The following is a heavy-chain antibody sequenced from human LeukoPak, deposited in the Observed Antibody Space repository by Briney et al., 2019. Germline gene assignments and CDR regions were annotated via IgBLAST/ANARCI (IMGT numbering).Heavy chain of an antibody. CDR1: GYTFASYG. J-gene: IGHJ4*02. D-gene: IGHD2-2*01. CDR2: ISTYSANT. CDR3: ARKVVVPAEADY. V-gene: IGHV1-18*01. Sequence: GASVKVSCKASGYTFASYGISWVRQAPGQGLEWMGWISTYSANTKYAQKLQGRVTMTTDTSTSTAYMELRSLRSDDTAIYYCARKVVVPAEADYWGQGTLVTVSS.